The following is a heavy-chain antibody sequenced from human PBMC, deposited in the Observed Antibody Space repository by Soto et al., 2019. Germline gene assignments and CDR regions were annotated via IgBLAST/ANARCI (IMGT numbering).Heavy chain of an antibody. J-gene: IGHJ6*02. D-gene: IGHD3-22*01. V-gene: IGHV4-30-2*01. Sequence: SETLSLTCAVSGGSISSGGYSWSWIRQPPGKGLEWTGEITHTGSTNYNPSLKSRVTISLDTSKNQFSLTLNSVTAADTAVYYCAREFGGYRNYFGMDVWGQGTTVTVSS. CDR1: GGSISSGGYS. CDR2: ITHTGST. CDR3: AREFGGYRNYFGMDV.